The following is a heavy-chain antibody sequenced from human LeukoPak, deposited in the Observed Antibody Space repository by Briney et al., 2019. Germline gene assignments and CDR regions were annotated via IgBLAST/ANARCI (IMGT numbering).Heavy chain of an antibody. D-gene: IGHD6-13*01. J-gene: IGHJ4*01. CDR3: ARDGTAAGLYFDL. CDR1: GFTFTDYW. Sequence: GGSLRLSCEVSGFTFTDYWMNWVRQAPGKGPEWVASIRQDGSEKTYVDSVKGRFTIPRDNTKNSLSLQLNGLRAEDTAVYYCARDGTAAGLYFDLWGQGTLVTVSS. CDR2: IRQDGSEK. V-gene: IGHV3-7*01.